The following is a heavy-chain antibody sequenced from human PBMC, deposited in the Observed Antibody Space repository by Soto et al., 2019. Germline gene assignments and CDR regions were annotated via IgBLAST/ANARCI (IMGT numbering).Heavy chain of an antibody. CDR2: IKSKTDGGTT. J-gene: IGHJ4*02. D-gene: IGHD4-17*01. CDR3: TTDYGDYPTYYFDY. Sequence: EVQLVESGGGLVKPGGSLRLSCAASGFTFSNAWMSWVRQAPGKGLEWVGRIKSKTDGGTTDYAAPVKGRFTISREDSKNTLYLQMNSLKTEDTAVYYCTTDYGDYPTYYFDYWGQGTLVTVSS. V-gene: IGHV3-15*01. CDR1: GFTFSNAW.